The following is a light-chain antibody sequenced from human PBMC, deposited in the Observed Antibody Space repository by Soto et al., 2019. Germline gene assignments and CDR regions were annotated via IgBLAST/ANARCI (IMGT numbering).Light chain of an antibody. CDR2: DVS. CDR1: QDIRGA. J-gene: IGKJ5*01. CDR3: QQFNSYPIT. V-gene: IGKV1-13*02. Sequence: AIPLTQSPSSLSASVGDRVTITCRASQDIRGALAWYQQKPGKAPKMLIYDVSTLESGVPLRFSGSSSGTDFTLTISSLQPVDFATYYCQQFNSYPITFGQGTRLEI.